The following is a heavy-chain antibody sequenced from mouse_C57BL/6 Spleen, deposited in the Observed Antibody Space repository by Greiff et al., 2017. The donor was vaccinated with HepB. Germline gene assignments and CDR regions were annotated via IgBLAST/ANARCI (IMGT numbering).Heavy chain of an antibody. V-gene: IGHV1-55*01. J-gene: IGHJ3*01. CDR1: GYTFTSYW. Sequence: QVQLQQPGAELVKPGASVKMSCKASGYTFTSYWITWVKQRPGQGLEWIGDIYPGSGSTNYNEKFKNKATLTVDKSSSTAYMQLSSLTSEDSAVYYCARRGAAYWGQGTLITVSA. CDR3: ARRGAAY. CDR2: IYPGSGST.